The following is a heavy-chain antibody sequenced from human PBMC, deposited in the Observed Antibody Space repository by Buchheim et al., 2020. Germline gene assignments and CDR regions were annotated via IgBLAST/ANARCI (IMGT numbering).Heavy chain of an antibody. CDR1: GYTFTGYY. CDR2: INPNSGGT. CDR3: ARDSTDCSGGSCYWGYFDY. J-gene: IGHJ4*02. V-gene: IGHV1-2*04. D-gene: IGHD2-15*01. Sequence: QVQLVQSGAEVKKPGASVKVSCKASGYTFTGYYMHWVRQAPGQGLEWMGWINPNSGGTNYAQKFQGWVTMSRDTSISTAYMELSRLRSDDTAVYYCARDSTDCSGGSCYWGYFDYWGQGTL.